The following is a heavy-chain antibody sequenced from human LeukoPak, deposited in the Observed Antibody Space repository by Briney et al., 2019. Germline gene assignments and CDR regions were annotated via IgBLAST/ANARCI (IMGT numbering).Heavy chain of an antibody. Sequence: GGSVKVSCKACGYTFTSYYMHWVRQAPGQGLEWMGIINPSGGSKSYAQKFQGRVTMTRDTSMSTVYMELSSLRSEDTAVYYCARDRDIEGGFDYWGQGTLVTVSS. J-gene: IGHJ4*02. V-gene: IGHV1-46*01. CDR3: ARDRDIEGGFDY. CDR2: INPSGGSK. CDR1: GYTFTSYY. D-gene: IGHD2-15*01.